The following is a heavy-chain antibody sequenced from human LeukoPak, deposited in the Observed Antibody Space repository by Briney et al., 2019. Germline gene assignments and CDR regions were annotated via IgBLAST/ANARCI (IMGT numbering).Heavy chain of an antibody. D-gene: IGHD3-10*01. CDR2: ISSSGSTI. J-gene: IGHJ6*02. CDR3: ARDKRVRGVISPPHYYYYGMDV. V-gene: IGHV3-11*01. CDR1: GFTFSDYY. Sequence: PGGSLRLSCAVSGFTFSDYYMSWIRQAPGKGLEWVSYISSSGSTIYYADSVKGRFTISRDNAKNSLYLQMNSLRAEDTAVYYCARDKRVRGVISPPHYYYYGMDVWGQGTTVTVSS.